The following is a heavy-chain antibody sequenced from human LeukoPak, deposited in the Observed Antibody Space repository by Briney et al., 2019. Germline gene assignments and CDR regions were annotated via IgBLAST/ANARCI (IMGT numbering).Heavy chain of an antibody. Sequence: ASPSLTCTASGFTFSNYWMTCVRKAPGKGLEWVANVNQDGSERYYVNSVRGRFNISRDNAKNSLDLQMNSLRAEDTALYFCAKANAMDVWGQGTTVTVSS. J-gene: IGHJ6*02. CDR1: GFTFSNYW. V-gene: IGHV3-7*01. CDR3: AKANAMDV. CDR2: VNQDGSER.